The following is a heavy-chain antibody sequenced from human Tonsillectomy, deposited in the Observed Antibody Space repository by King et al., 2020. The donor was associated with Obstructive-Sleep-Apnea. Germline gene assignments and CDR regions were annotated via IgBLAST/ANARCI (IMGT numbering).Heavy chain of an antibody. V-gene: IGHV3-7*01. CDR1: GFNFNSYW. Sequence: VQLVESGGGLVQPGGSLRLSCAASGFNFNSYWMNWARHAPGKGLEWVCNIKQDGSEKYYVDSVKGRFTISRDNAKNSLFLQMNRLRAEDTAVYYCAGGGGWLITSWGQGTRVTVSS. CDR3: AGGGGWLITS. J-gene: IGHJ5*02. D-gene: IGHD3-16*01. CDR2: IKQDGSEK.